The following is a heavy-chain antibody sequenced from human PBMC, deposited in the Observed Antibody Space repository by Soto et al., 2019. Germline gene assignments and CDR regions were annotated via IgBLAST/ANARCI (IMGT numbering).Heavy chain of an antibody. CDR3: ARDRRTESYTGLFDY. Sequence: SETLSLTCAVYGGSFSGYYWSWIRQPPGKGLEWIGEINDSGSTHYNPSLKSRVTISVDTSKNQFSLKLSSLTAADTAFYYCARDRRTESYTGLFDYWGLGTLVTVSS. J-gene: IGHJ4*02. CDR2: INDSGST. V-gene: IGHV4-34*01. D-gene: IGHD4-4*01. CDR1: GGSFSGYY.